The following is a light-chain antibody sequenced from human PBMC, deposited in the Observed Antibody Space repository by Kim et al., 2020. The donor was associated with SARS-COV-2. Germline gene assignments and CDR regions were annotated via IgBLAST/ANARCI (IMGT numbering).Light chain of an antibody. CDR2: EAS. J-gene: IGKJ2*01. CDR3: QQTHSFPLT. V-gene: IGKV1D-12*01. CDR1: QDISSW. Sequence: SASVGDRVTIPCRASQDISSWLGWYQQKPGKAPKVLIYEASNLQSGVPSRFSGSGSGTDFTLTINSMQPEDFATYYCQQTHSFPLTFGEGTKLEIK.